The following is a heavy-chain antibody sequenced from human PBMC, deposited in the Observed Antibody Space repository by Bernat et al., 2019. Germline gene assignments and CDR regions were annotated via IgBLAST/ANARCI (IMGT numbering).Heavy chain of an antibody. J-gene: IGHJ3*02. CDR3: AREFYSGGSCYSFLDAFDI. CDR2: IKQDGSEK. CDR1: RFTFSSYW. Sequence: EVQLVESGGGLVQPGGSLRLSCAASRFTFSSYWMSWVRQAPGKGLEWVANIKQDGSEKYYVDSVKGRFTISRDNAKNSLYLQMNSLRAEDTAVYYCAREFYSGGSCYSFLDAFDIWGQGTMVTVSS. V-gene: IGHV3-7*04. D-gene: IGHD2-15*01.